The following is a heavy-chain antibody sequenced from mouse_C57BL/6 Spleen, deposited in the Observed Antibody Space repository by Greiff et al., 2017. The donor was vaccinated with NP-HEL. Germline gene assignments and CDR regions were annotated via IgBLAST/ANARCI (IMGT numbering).Heavy chain of an antibody. J-gene: IGHJ4*01. CDR1: GYTFTDYY. V-gene: IGHV1-26*01. Sequence: VQLQQSGPELVKPGASVKISCKASGYTFTDYYMNWVKQSHGKSLEWIGDINPNNGGTSYNQKFKGKATLTVDKSSSTAYMELRSLTSEDSAVYYCARVRGIYYAMDYWGQGTSVTVSS. D-gene: IGHD4-1*01. CDR2: INPNNGGT. CDR3: ARVRGIYYAMDY.